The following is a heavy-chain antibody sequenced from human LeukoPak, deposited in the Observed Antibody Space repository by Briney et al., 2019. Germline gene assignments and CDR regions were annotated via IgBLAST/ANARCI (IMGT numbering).Heavy chain of an antibody. D-gene: IGHD1-1*01. CDR3: AIWTSGNY. V-gene: IGHV3-7*01. CDR1: GFSLSRYW. J-gene: IGHJ4*02. CDR2: MDPSGSQK. Sequence: PGGSLRLSCAASGFSLSRYWMSWVRQAPGKGLEWVANMDPSGSQKRYVDSVKGRFTISKDSPGTSVYLEMYSLRAEDTAIYYCAIWTSGNYWGQGTRVTVSS.